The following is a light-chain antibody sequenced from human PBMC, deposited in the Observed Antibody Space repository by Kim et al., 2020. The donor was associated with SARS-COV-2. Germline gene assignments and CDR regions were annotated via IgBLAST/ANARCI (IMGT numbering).Light chain of an antibody. V-gene: IGLV1-44*01. CDR1: DSNIGSST. CDR3: AAWDASLNGYV. J-gene: IGLJ1*01. CDR2: TNQ. Sequence: ELTQPPSVSGTPGQTVTIFCSGSDSNIGSSTVNWYQHLPGAAPTLLIYTNQLRPSWVPDRFSGSASGTSASLAISGLQTDDEADYYCAAWDASLNGYVFGTGTKVTVL.